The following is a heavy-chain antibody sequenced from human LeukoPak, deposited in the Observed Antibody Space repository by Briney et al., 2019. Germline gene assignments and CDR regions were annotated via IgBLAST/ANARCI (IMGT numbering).Heavy chain of an antibody. Sequence: SETLSLTCTVSGGSISGTSYYWGWIRQPAGKGLEWIGRIYTSGSTNYNPSLKSRVTMSVDTSKNQFSLKLSSVTAADTAVYYCARAPGYCSGGSCYSGGGFDYWGQGTLVTVSS. CDR1: GGSISGTSYY. J-gene: IGHJ4*02. V-gene: IGHV4-61*02. D-gene: IGHD2-15*01. CDR2: IYTSGST. CDR3: ARAPGYCSGGSCYSGGGFDY.